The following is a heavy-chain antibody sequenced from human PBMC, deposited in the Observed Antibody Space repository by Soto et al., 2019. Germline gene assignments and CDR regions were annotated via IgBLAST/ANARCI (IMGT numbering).Heavy chain of an antibody. J-gene: IGHJ4*02. D-gene: IGHD3-10*01. CDR3: AKSGTGWDYYRSGSYLAEIDY. CDR1: GFTFSSYA. CDR2: ISGSGGST. Sequence: EVQLLESGGGLVQPGGSLRLSCAATGFTFSSYAMSWVRQAPGKGLEWVSAISGSGGSTYYADSVKGRFTISRDNSKNTLYLQMNSLRAEDTAVYYCAKSGTGWDYYRSGSYLAEIDYWGQGTLVTVSS. V-gene: IGHV3-23*01.